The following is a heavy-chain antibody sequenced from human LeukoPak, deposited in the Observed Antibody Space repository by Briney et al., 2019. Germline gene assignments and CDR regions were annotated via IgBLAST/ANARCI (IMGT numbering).Heavy chain of an antibody. J-gene: IGHJ6*03. V-gene: IGHV1-8*01. CDR2: MNPNSGNT. Sequence: ASVKVSCKASGYTFTSYDINWVRQATGQGLEWMGWMNPNSGNTGYAQKFQGRVTMTRNTSISTAYMELSSLRSEDTAVYYCARVGYQLPSYYYYYYMDVWGKGTTVTVFS. D-gene: IGHD2-2*01. CDR1: GYTFTSYD. CDR3: ARVGYQLPSYYYYYYMDV.